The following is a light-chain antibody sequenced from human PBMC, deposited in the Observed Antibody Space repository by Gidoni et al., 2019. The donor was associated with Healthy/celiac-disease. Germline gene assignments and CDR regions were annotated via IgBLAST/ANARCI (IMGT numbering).Light chain of an antibody. CDR2: WAS. Sequence: DIVMTPSPDSLAVSLGARATINCKSSQSVLYSSNNKNYLAWYQQKPGQPPKLLIYWASTRESGVPDRFSGSESGTDFTLTISSLQAEDVAVYYCQQYYSTPFTFGPGTKVDIK. CDR3: QQYYSTPFT. J-gene: IGKJ3*01. V-gene: IGKV4-1*01. CDR1: QSVLYSSNNKNY.